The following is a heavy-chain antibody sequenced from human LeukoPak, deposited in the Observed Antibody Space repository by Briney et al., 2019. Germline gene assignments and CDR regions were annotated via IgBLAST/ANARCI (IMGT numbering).Heavy chain of an antibody. CDR1: GFTFSTYS. V-gene: IGHV3-48*04. CDR3: ARVRGAVFFDWFSYYFDY. J-gene: IGHJ4*02. D-gene: IGHD3-9*01. Sequence: GGSLRLSCAASGFTFSTYSMNWVRQAPGKGLEWVSYISSSSSIIQYADSVKGRFTISRDNAKNSLYLQMNSLRAEDTAVYYCARVRGAVFFDWFSYYFDYWGQGTLVTVSS. CDR2: ISSSSSII.